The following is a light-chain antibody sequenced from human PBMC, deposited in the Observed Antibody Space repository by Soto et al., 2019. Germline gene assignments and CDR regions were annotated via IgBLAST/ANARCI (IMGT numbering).Light chain of an antibody. Sequence: LTNSPGTVSLSPGERATLSCRASQSLSSSQLAWYQQKPGQAPRLLIHDASSRATGISDRFTGSGSGTDFTLTITTLEPEDFAVYYCQQYGSSPRTFGLGTKVDI. J-gene: IGKJ1*01. CDR1: QSLSSSQ. V-gene: IGKV3-20*01. CDR3: QQYGSSPRT. CDR2: DAS.